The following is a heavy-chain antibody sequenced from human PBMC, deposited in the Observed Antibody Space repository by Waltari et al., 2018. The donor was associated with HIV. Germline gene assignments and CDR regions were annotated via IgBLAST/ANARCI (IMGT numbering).Heavy chain of an antibody. CDR3: ARAFVLVVVTARNAFDI. CDR1: GGSFSGYY. Sequence: QVQLQQWGAGLLKPSETLSLTCAVYGGSFSGYYWSWIRQPPGKGLEWIGEINQSGITNYNPSLKSRVTISVDTSKNQFSLKLSSVTAADTAVYYCARAFVLVVVTARNAFDIWGQGTMVTVSS. D-gene: IGHD2-21*02. CDR2: INQSGIT. J-gene: IGHJ3*02. V-gene: IGHV4-34*01.